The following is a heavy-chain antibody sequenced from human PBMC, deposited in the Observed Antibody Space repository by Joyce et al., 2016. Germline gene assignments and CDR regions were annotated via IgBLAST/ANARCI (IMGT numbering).Heavy chain of an antibody. Sequence: QVQLQESGPRLVKPSETLSLTCSVSGDSINSYYWGWIRQPPGKGLEWIGNISSLGSSKQNPSLKSRVTLSADTSKNQFSLKLTSVTAADTAVYYCARETGNWYDSWGQGTLVTVSS. V-gene: IGHV4-59*01. CDR2: ISSLGSS. CDR3: ARETGNWYDS. CDR1: GDSINSYY. J-gene: IGHJ5*01.